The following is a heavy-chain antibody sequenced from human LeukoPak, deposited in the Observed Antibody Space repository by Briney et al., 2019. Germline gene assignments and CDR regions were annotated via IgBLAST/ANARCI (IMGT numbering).Heavy chain of an antibody. CDR2: ISGSGGST. V-gene: IGHV3-23*01. Sequence: GGSLRLSCAASGFTFSSYAMSWVRQAPGKGLEWVSAISGSGGSTYYADSVKGRFTISRDNAKNTLYLQMNSLRAEDTAVYYCARGLEKGTSYWGQGTLVTVSS. CDR1: GFTFSSYA. J-gene: IGHJ4*02. D-gene: IGHD1-1*01. CDR3: ARGLEKGTSY.